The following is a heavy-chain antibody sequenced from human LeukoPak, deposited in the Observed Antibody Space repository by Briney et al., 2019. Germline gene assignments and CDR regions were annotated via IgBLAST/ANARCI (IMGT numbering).Heavy chain of an antibody. D-gene: IGHD3-22*01. J-gene: IGHJ4*02. CDR3: AREWYYDSSGPFDY. CDR1: GFTFSSYA. CDR2: ISYDGSNK. Sequence: GGSLRLSCAASGFTFSSYAMHWARQAPGKGLEWVAVISYDGSNKYYADSVKGRFTISRDNSKNTLYLQMNSLRAEDTAVYYCAREWYYDSSGPFDYWGQGTLVTVSS. V-gene: IGHV3-30-3*01.